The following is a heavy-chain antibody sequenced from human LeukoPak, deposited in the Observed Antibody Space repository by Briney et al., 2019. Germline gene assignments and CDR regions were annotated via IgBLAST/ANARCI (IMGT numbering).Heavy chain of an antibody. CDR2: ISAYNGNT. J-gene: IGHJ4*02. D-gene: IGHD3-22*01. CDR1: GYTFTSYG. Sequence: ASVKVSCKASGYTFTSYGISWVRQAPGQGLEWMGWISAYNGNTNYAQKVKGRVTMTTDTSTSTAYMELRSLRSDDTAVYYCARDLDPPNYYDSSGYYPNFDYWGQGTLVTVSS. V-gene: IGHV1-18*01. CDR3: ARDLDPPNYYDSSGYYPNFDY.